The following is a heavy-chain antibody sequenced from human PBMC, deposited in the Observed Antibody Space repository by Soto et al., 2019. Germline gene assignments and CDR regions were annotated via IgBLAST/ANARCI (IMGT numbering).Heavy chain of an antibody. V-gene: IGHV3-48*02. CDR3: ARESYYYDSSGYLSAFDI. CDR1: GFTFSSYS. Sequence: GGSLRLSCAASGFTFSSYSMNWVRQAPGKWLEWVSYISSSSSTIYYADSVKGRFTISRDNAKNSLYLQMNSLRDEDTAVYYCARESYYYDSSGYLSAFDIWGQGTMVNVSS. D-gene: IGHD3-22*01. J-gene: IGHJ3*02. CDR2: ISSSSSTI.